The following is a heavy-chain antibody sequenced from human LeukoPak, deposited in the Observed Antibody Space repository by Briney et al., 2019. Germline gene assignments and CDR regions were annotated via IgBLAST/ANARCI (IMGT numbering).Heavy chain of an antibody. CDR1: GFTIRANL. Sequence: GALRLSCVVSGFTIRANLMSWVRPVPGKGLEWVSAISASSDSQYYTDSVKGRFTISRDNPKNTLYLQMSSLRAEDTAVYFCAKEAGAAGASWNIDFWGQGALVTVSS. J-gene: IGHJ4*02. D-gene: IGHD1/OR15-1a*01. CDR3: AKEAGAAGASWNIDF. V-gene: IGHV3-23*01. CDR2: ISASSDSQ.